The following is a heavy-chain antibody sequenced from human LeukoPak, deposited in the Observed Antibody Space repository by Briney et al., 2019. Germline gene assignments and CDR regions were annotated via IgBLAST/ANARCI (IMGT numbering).Heavy chain of an antibody. CDR3: ARVTGITIFGVVIPSDY. J-gene: IGHJ4*02. CDR2: ISAYNGNT. Sequence: ASVKVSCKASGYTFTSYGISWVRQAPGQGPEWMGWISAYNGNTNYAQKLQGRVTMTTDTSTSTAYMELRSLRSDDTAVYYCARVTGITIFGVVIPSDYWGQGTLVTVSS. V-gene: IGHV1-18*01. D-gene: IGHD3-3*01. CDR1: GYTFTSYG.